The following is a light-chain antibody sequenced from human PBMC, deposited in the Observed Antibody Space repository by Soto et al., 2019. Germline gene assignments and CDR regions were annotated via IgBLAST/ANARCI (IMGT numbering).Light chain of an antibody. Sequence: DIVMTQCPGSLALSLGERATISCKSSQTVSYTSINKTYLAWYQQRPGQPPKLXIYWESTRESGVPDRFSGSGSGTDFNLTISRLQAEDVAVYYCQQYYSTPLTFGGGTKVDIK. CDR3: QQYYSTPLT. J-gene: IGKJ4*01. CDR2: WES. CDR1: QTVSYTSINKTY. V-gene: IGKV4-1*01.